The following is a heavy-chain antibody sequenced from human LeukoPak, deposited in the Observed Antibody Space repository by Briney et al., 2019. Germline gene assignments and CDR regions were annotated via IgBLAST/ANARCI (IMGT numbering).Heavy chain of an antibody. V-gene: IGHV3-21*01. CDR3: ASRFDY. Sequence: PGRSLRLSCTASGFIFSNYAMSWVRQAPGKGLEWVSSISSSSTYIYYADSVKGRFTISRDNAKNSLSLQMNSLRAEDTAVYYCASRFDYWGQGTLVTVSS. CDR2: ISSSSTYI. CDR1: GFIFSNYA. J-gene: IGHJ4*02.